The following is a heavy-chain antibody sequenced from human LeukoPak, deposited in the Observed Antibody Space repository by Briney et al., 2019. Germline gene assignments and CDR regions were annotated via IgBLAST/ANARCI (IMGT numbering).Heavy chain of an antibody. D-gene: IGHD5-18*01. CDR2: IYYNAHP. CDR3: ARDRSYGYFDY. Sequence: SETLSLTCTVSGGCLSNYYWSWIRQPPGEGVECIVYIYYNAHPTILPSLKSRVTISVDTSKTQFSLKLTSMTAADTAVYYCARDRSYGYFDYWGQGTLVTVSS. J-gene: IGHJ4*02. CDR1: GGCLSNYY. V-gene: IGHV4-59*01.